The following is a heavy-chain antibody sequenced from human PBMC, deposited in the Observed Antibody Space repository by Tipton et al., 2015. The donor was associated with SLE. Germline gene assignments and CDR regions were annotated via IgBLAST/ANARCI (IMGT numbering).Heavy chain of an antibody. CDR2: IYRSGAT. J-gene: IGHJ4*02. Sequence: LRLSCTVSGDSISSSNYYWSWIRQHPGKDLEWIGYIYRSGATYYNPSLESRLAILLDTSKNQFSLRLSSVTAADTAVYYCARETSWVDYWGQGTLVTVSS. CDR3: ARETSWVDY. CDR1: GDSISSSNYY. D-gene: IGHD7-27*01. V-gene: IGHV4-31*02.